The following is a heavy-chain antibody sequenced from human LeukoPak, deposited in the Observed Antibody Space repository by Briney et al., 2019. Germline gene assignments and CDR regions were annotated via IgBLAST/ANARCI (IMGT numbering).Heavy chain of an antibody. V-gene: IGHV3-9*01. D-gene: IGHD1-26*01. Sequence: QPGGSLRLSCAASGFTLDDYAMHWVRQAPGKGLEWVSGISWNSGSIGYADSVKGRFTISRDNAKNSLYLQMNSLRAEDTALYYCAKDLIVGATIGGQGTLVTVSS. CDR2: ISWNSGSI. CDR1: GFTLDDYA. J-gene: IGHJ4*02. CDR3: AKDLIVGATI.